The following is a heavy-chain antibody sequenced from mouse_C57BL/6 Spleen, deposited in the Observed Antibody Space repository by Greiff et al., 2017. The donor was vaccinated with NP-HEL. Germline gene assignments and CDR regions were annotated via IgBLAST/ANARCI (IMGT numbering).Heavy chain of an antibody. CDR2: IYPSDSET. D-gene: IGHD5-1-1*01. Sequence: QVQLQQPGAELVRPGSSVKLSCKASGYTFTSYWMDWVKQRPGQGLEWIGNIYPSDSETHYNQKFKDKATLTVDKSSSTAYMQLSSLTSEDSAVYYCARRDTRPTWFAYWGQGTLVTVSA. J-gene: IGHJ3*01. CDR3: ARRDTRPTWFAY. CDR1: GYTFTSYW. V-gene: IGHV1-61*01.